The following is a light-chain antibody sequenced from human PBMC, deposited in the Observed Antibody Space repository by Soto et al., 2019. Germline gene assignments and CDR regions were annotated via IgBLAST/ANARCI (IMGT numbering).Light chain of an antibody. J-gene: IGKJ5*01. V-gene: IGKV3-15*01. CDR2: GAS. Sequence: EVVMTQSPATLSVSPGERAILSCRASQSISSKLGWYQQKPGQAPRPLIYGASTRATGIPARFSGSGSGTEFTLTISSLQSEDYAVYYCQQYNKWFSITFGQGTRLETK. CDR1: QSISSK. CDR3: QQYNKWFSIT.